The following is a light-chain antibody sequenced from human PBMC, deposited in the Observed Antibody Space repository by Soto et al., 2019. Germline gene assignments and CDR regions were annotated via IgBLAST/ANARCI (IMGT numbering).Light chain of an antibody. CDR1: SSDVGGNKY. CDR3: GSYTGSSTSLV. Sequence: QSALTQPASVSGSPGQSITISCTGTSSDVGGNKYVSWYQHHPGKAPKRMIYDVSSRPSGVSNRFSGSKSDNTASLTISGLQAEHEADYYCGSYTGSSTSLVFGGGTTVTVL. J-gene: IGLJ3*02. V-gene: IGLV2-14*03. CDR2: DVS.